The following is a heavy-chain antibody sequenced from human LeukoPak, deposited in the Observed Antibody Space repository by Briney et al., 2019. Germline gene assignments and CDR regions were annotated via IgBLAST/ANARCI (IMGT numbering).Heavy chain of an antibody. D-gene: IGHD5-24*01. CDR1: GGSFSVYY. J-gene: IGHJ4*02. V-gene: IGHV4-34*01. Sequence: SETLSLTCVVYGGSFSVYYYWTWLRQPPGKGLEWIGEVGQVEGTNYNPSLKSRVTMSVDTSKNQFSLRLSSVTAADTAVYFCARGTDAYKLGNIWGQGTLVTVSS. CDR3: ARGTDAYKLGNI. CDR2: VGQVEGT.